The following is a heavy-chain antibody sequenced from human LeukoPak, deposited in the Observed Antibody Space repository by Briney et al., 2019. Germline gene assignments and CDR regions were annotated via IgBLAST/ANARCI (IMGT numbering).Heavy chain of an antibody. D-gene: IGHD3-22*01. CDR1: GFTFSSYA. CDR2: ISYDGSNK. Sequence: GRSLRLSCAASGFTFSSYAMHWVHQAPGKGLEWVAVISYDGSNKYYADSVKGRFTISRDNSKNTLYLQMNSLRAEDTAVYYCARGHRTYYYDSSGYIDYWGQGTLVTVSS. J-gene: IGHJ4*02. CDR3: ARGHRTYYYDSSGYIDY. V-gene: IGHV3-30-3*01.